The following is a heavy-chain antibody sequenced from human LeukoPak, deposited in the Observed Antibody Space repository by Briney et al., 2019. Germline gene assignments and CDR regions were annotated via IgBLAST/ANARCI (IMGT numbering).Heavy chain of an antibody. D-gene: IGHD3-3*01. V-gene: IGHV3-53*01. J-gene: IGHJ4*02. CDR1: GFTVSSNY. CDR3: ARDLSLGGKNYED. CDR2: IYCGGST. Sequence: GGSLRLSCAASGFTVSSNYMSWVRQAPGKGLEWVSVIYCGGSTYYADSVKGRFTITRDNSKNTLYLQMNSLRAEDTAVYYCARDLSLGGKNYEDWGQGTLVTVSS.